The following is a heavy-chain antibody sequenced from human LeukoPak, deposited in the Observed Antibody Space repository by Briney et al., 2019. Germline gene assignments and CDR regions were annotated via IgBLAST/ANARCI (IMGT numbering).Heavy chain of an antibody. J-gene: IGHJ5*02. V-gene: IGHV4-59*12. CDR2: IYYSGST. CDR3: ARDDYYGSGSYTNWFDP. CDR1: GGSISSYY. Sequence: KPSETLSLTCTVSGGSISSYYWSWIRQPPGKGLEWIGYIYYSGSTNYNPSLKSRVTISVDTSKNQFSLKLSSVTAADTAVYYCARDDYYGSGSYTNWFDPWGQGTLVTVSS. D-gene: IGHD3-10*01.